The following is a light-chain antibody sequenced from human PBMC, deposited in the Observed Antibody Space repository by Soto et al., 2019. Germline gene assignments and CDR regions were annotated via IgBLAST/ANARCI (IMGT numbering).Light chain of an antibody. CDR2: DTS. CDR3: LLSYGGARRV. Sequence: QAVVTQEPSLTVSPGGTVNLTGASSTGAVTNGHYPYWFQQKPGQAPRTLIYDTSNKHSWTPARFSGSLLGGKPVLTLSGAQPEDEADYFCLLSYGGARRVFGGGTKLTVL. CDR1: TGAVTNGHY. V-gene: IGLV7-46*01. J-gene: IGLJ2*01.